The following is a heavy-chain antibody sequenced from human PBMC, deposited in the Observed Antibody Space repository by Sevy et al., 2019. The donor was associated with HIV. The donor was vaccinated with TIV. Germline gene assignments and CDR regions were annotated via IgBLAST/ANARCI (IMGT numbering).Heavy chain of an antibody. D-gene: IGHD3-10*01. CDR3: ARRGNYYGDAFDF. CDR1: GFTFSNYG. Sequence: GGSLRLSCAAFGFTFSNYGMTWVRQAPGKGLEWVSSVSGSGGKRYNADSVKGRFTISRDNSKNTLYLQMNSLRAEDTAVYYCARRGNYYGDAFDFWGQETVVTVSS. V-gene: IGHV3-23*01. CDR2: VSGSGGKR. J-gene: IGHJ3*01.